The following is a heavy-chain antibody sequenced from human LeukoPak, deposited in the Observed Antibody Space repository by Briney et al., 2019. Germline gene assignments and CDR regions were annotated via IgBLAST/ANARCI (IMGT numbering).Heavy chain of an antibody. V-gene: IGHV7-4-1*02. J-gene: IGHJ4*02. D-gene: IGHD4-17*01. CDR3: ARVGRLDYGDYLAH. CDR2: INTNTGSP. Sequence: SVKVSCKASGYTFARYPIHWVRQAPGRGLEWMGWINTNTGSPTYAQAFAGRFVFSLDTSVTTAYLQISSLRSADTAVYYCARVGRLDYGDYLAHWGPGNRITVSS. CDR1: GYTFARYP.